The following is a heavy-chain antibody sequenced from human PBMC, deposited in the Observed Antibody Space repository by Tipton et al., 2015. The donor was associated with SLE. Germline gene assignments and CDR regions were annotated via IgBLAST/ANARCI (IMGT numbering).Heavy chain of an antibody. J-gene: IGHJ4*02. V-gene: IGHV4-34*01. CDR1: GFTFSSYE. Sequence: LRLSCAASGFTFSSYEMNWVRQAPGKGLEWIGEINHSGSTNYNPSLKSRVTISVDTSKNQFSLKLSSVTAADTAVYYCARGLMGPWGQGTLVTVSS. CDR3: ARGLMGP. CDR2: INHSGST. D-gene: IGHD2-8*01.